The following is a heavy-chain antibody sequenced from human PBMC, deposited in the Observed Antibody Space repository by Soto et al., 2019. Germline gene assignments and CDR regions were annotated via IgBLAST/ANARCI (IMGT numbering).Heavy chain of an antibody. CDR3: ARVGGSFSRRRCSYYGMHF. V-gene: IGHV1-8*01. CDR1: GYTFTSYD. D-gene: IGHD1-26*01. CDR2: MNPNSGNT. J-gene: IGHJ6*02. Sequence: ASVKVSCKASGYTFTSYDINWVRQATGQGLEWMGWMNPNSGNTGYAQKFQGRVTMTRNTSISTAYMELSSLRSEDTAVYYCARVGGSFSRRRCSYYGMHFPGQALSVTVSS.